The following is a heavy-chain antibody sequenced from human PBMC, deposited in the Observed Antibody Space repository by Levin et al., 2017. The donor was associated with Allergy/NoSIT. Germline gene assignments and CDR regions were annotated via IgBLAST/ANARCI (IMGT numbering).Heavy chain of an antibody. CDR3: ARGQTSWSI. D-gene: IGHD2-15*01. CDR1: GFSFSIYW. CDR2: IEQDGSDK. Sequence: PGGSLRLSCAASGFSFSIYWMSWVRQAPGKGPEWVATIEQDGSDKKYVDPVKGRFAISRDNARNSLFLQMNSLRVEDTAIYYCARGQTSWSIWGHGTMVTASS. J-gene: IGHJ3*02. V-gene: IGHV3-7*01.